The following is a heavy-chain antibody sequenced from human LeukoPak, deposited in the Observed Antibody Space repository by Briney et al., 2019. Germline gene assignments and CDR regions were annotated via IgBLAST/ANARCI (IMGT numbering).Heavy chain of an antibody. Sequence: PGGSLTPSCAASGFTYRSYWMSWVRQAPGKGLEWVANMKYDGSEKYYVDSVKGRFTISRDNAKNSLYLQMNSLRAQDTAVYCCARDIEAAGLFLDYWGQGTLVTVSS. J-gene: IGHJ4*02. D-gene: IGHD6-13*01. CDR1: GFTYRSYW. CDR2: MKYDGSEK. CDR3: ARDIEAAGLFLDY. V-gene: IGHV3-7*01.